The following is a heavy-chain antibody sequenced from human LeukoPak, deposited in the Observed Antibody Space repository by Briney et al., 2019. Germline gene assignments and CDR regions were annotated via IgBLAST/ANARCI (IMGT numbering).Heavy chain of an antibody. CDR1: GFTSGSDW. CDR3: ARAYYYDRSGYYTDY. D-gene: IGHD3-22*01. CDR2: IKEDGSEK. V-gene: IGHV3-7*05. J-gene: IGHJ4*02. Sequence: GGSLRLSCAASGFTSGSDWMSWVRQAPGKGLEWVANIKEDGSEKYYVDSVKGRFTMSRDNAKNSLYLQMNSLRAEDKAVYYCARAYYYDRSGYYTDYWGQGTLVTVSS.